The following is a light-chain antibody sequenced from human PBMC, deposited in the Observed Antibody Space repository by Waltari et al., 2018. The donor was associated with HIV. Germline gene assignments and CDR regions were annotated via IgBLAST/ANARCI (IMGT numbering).Light chain of an antibody. V-gene: IGLV4-69*02. CDR1: SGHTNYA. CDR3: QTGGTGIQV. J-gene: IGLJ3*02. CDR2: LKRDGSH. Sequence: QLVLTQSPSASASLGASVKLTCTLSSGHTNYAIAWHQQHPEKGPRYLMTLKRDGSHSKGDGIPDRFSGSSSGAERYLIISSLQSEDEADYYCQTGGTGIQVFGGGTKVTVL.